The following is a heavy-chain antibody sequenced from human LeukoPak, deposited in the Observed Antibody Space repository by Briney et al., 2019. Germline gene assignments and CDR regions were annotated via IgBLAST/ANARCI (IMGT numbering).Heavy chain of an antibody. V-gene: IGHV3-23*01. CDR3: ARDRGGNWNYASDY. CDR1: GFTFSTYA. J-gene: IGHJ4*02. CDR2: ISNSGGST. D-gene: IGHD1-7*01. Sequence: GGSLRLSCAASGFTFSTYAMTWVRQAPGKGLEWVSTISNSGGSTFYADSVKGRFTISRDNSKNTLYLQMNSLRAEDTAVYYCARDRGGNWNYASDYWGQGTLVTVSS.